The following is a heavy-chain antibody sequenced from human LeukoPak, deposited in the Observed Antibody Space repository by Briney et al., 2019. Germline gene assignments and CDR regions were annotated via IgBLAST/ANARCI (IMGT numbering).Heavy chain of an antibody. V-gene: IGHV3-74*01. D-gene: IGHD2-21*01. Sequence: PGGSLRLSCAASGFTFSSYWMHWVRQAPGKGLVWVSRISSDGSSTNYADSVKGRFTISRDNAKNALYLQMSSLRAEDTAVYYCARDSPAGGDLFDYWGQGTLVTVSS. CDR1: GFTFSSYW. CDR3: ARDSPAGGDLFDY. CDR2: ISSDGSST. J-gene: IGHJ4*02.